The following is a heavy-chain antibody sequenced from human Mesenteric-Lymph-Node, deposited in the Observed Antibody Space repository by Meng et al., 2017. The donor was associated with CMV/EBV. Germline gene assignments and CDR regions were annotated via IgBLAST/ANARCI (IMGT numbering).Heavy chain of an antibody. Sequence: LSCAASGFSVRNNYMSWVRQAPGKGLEWVSVIYSSGETYYSDSVRGRFTISRHTAKNTLFLQMDSLITEDTAVYFCATHLGFSFALDNWGQGTLVTVSS. V-gene: IGHV3-53*04. CDR2: IYSSGET. CDR3: ATHLGFSFALDN. CDR1: GFSVRNNY. D-gene: IGHD2-2*01. J-gene: IGHJ4*02.